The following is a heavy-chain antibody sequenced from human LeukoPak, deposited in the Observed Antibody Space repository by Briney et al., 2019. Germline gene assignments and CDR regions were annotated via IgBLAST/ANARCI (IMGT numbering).Heavy chain of an antibody. D-gene: IGHD2-15*01. J-gene: IGHJ4*02. CDR1: GFTFSSYA. CDR3: AKPLGGSWIVNY. V-gene: IGHV3-23*01. Sequence: EGSLRLSCAASGFTFSSYAISWVRQAPGKGLEWVSAISGSGGSTYYADSVKGRFTISRDNSKNTLYLQMNSLRAEDTAVYYCAKPLGGSWIVNYWGQGTLVTVSS. CDR2: ISGSGGST.